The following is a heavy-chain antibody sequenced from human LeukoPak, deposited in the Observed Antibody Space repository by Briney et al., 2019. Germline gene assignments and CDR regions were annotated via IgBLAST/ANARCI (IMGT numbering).Heavy chain of an antibody. CDR2: IYYSGST. J-gene: IGHJ6*03. CDR3: ARLRYSYGEYYMDV. V-gene: IGHV4-59*01. D-gene: IGHD5-18*01. Sequence: SETLSLTCTVSGGSISSYYWSWIRQPPGKGLEWIGYIYYSGSTNYNPSLKSRVTISVDTSKNQFSLKLSSVTAADTAVYYCARLRYSYGEYYMDVWAKGTTVTISS. CDR1: GGSISSYY.